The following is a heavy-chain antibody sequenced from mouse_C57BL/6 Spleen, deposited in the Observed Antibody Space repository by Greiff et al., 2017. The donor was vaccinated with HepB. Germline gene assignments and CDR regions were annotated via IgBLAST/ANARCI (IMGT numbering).Heavy chain of an antibody. D-gene: IGHD1-1*01. J-gene: IGHJ4*01. V-gene: IGHV1-81*01. CDR2: IYPRSGNT. CDR1: GYTFTSYG. CDR3: ARRAITTVVAYYAMDY. Sequence: QVQLQQSGAELARPGASVKLSCKASGYTFTSYGISWVKQRTGQGLEWIGEIYPRSGNTYYNEKFKGKATLTADKSSSTAYMELRSLTSEDSAVYFCARRAITTVVAYYAMDYWGQGTSVTVSS.